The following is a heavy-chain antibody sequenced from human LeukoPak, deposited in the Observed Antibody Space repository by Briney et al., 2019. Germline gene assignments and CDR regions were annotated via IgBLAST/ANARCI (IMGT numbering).Heavy chain of an antibody. Sequence: ASVKVSCKASGYTFTGYWLHWVRQAPGQGLEWMGWINPNSGGTNYAQKFQGRVTMTTDTSISTAYMEVSRLRSDDTAVYYCARVRIGQQLDKYYYYAMDVWGQGPRSPSP. V-gene: IGHV1-2*02. J-gene: IGHJ6*02. CDR2: INPNSGGT. CDR3: ARVRIGQQLDKYYYYAMDV. D-gene: IGHD6-13*01. CDR1: GYTFTGYW.